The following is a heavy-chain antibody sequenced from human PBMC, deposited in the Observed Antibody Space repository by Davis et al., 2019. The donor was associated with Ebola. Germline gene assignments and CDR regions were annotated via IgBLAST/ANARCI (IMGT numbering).Heavy chain of an antibody. V-gene: IGHV4-59*01. CDR2: IYYSGST. D-gene: IGHD6-19*01. J-gene: IGHJ4*02. CDR1: GGSISSYY. Sequence: SETLSLTCTVSGGSISSYYWSWIRQPPGKGLEWIGYIYYSGSTNYNPSLKSRVTISVDTSKNQFSLKLSSVTAADTAVYYCARESYSSGWFEYWGQGTLVTVSS. CDR3: ARESYSSGWFEY.